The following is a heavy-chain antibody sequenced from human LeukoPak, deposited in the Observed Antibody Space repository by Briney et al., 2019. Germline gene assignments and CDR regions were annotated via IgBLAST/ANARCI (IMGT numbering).Heavy chain of an antibody. CDR2: INPNSGGT. CDR3: ARHITMVRRIALGY. Sequence: ASVKVSCKASGYTFTGYYMHWVRQAPGQGLEWMGGINPNSGGTNYAQKFQGRVTMTRDTSISTAYMELSRLRSDDTAVYYCARHITMVRRIALGYWGQGTLVTVSS. J-gene: IGHJ4*02. D-gene: IGHD3-10*01. V-gene: IGHV1-2*02. CDR1: GYTFTGYY.